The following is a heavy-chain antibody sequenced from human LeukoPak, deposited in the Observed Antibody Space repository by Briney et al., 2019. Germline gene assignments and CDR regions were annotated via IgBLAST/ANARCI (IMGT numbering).Heavy chain of an antibody. V-gene: IGHV3-11*04. D-gene: IGHD2-2*01. J-gene: IGHJ3*02. CDR3: ARQYCSSTSCLDAFDI. CDR2: ISSSGSTI. CDR1: GFTFSDYY. Sequence: GGSLRLSCAASGFTFSDYYMSWIRQAQGKGLEWVSYISSSGSTIYYADSVKGRFTISRDNAKNSLYLQMNSLRAEVTAVYYCARQYCSSTSCLDAFDIWGQGTMVTVSS.